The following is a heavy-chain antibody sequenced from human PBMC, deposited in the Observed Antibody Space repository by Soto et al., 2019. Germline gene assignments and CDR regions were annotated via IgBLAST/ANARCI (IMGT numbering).Heavy chain of an antibody. CDR1: GYTFTACY. CDR2: INPNSGGT. V-gene: IGHV1-2*02. Sequence: ASVKVSCKASGYTFTACYIHWVRQAPGQGLEWMGWINPNSGGTYHAQNFQGRVTMTRDTSTTTAYMELASLRSDDTAVYFCARSVAVPGAHIDYWGQGTQVTVSS. CDR3: ARSVAVPGAHIDY. D-gene: IGHD6-19*01. J-gene: IGHJ4*02.